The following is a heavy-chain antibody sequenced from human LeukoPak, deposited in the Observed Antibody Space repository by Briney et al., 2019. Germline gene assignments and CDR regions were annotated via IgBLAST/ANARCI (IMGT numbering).Heavy chain of an antibody. CDR3: AKVCDPSSGYIVVVTALWYGMDV. CDR1: GFTFSSYG. V-gene: IGHV3-30*18. J-gene: IGHJ6*02. Sequence: GRSLRLSCAASGFTFSSYGMHWVRQAPGKGLEWVAVISYDGSNKYYADSVKGRFTISRDNSKNTLYLQMNSLRAEDTAVYYCAKVCDPSSGYIVVVTALWYGMDVWGQGTTVTVFS. D-gene: IGHD2-21*02. CDR2: ISYDGSNK.